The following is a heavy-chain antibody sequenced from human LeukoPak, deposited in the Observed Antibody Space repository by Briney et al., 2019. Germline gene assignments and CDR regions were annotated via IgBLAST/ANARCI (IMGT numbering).Heavy chain of an antibody. CDR1: GYTFTSSD. Sequence: GASVKVSCKVSGYTFTSSDINWVRQAPGQGLEWMGWTNPNSGKTGYARKFQGRVTMTKNTSISTAYMEVSSLGYDDTAIYYCARGRPGLASAGTYDFWGQGTLITVSS. CDR3: ARGRPGLASAGTYDF. J-gene: IGHJ4*02. D-gene: IGHD6-13*01. V-gene: IGHV1-8*01. CDR2: TNPNSGKT.